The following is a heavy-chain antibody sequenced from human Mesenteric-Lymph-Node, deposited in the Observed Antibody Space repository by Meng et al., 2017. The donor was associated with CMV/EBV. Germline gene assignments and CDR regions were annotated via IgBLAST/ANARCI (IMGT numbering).Heavy chain of an antibody. CDR3: AKDIWDASAL. V-gene: IGHV3-43*01. CDR2: ITWDGGDK. CDR1: GFTFDDYT. J-gene: IGHJ4*02. D-gene: IGHD3-16*01. Sequence: LSCAASGFTFDDYTMHWVRQAPGKGLEWVSLITWDGGDKYYADSVKGRFTISRDNSKNSLFLQMNSLRTEDTALYYCAKDIWDASALWGQGTLVTVSS.